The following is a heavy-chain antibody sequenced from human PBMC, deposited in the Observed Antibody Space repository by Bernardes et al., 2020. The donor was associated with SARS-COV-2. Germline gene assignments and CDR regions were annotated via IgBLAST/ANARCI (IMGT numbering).Heavy chain of an antibody. J-gene: IGHJ6*02. D-gene: IGHD3-22*01. CDR1: GGSISPYY. Sequence: SETLSLTCTVSGGSISPYYWTWIRQPPGKGLEWLGYVYYSGSTNYKPSLRGRLTISVDTSKNQVSLKLTSMTAADTALYYCARTRDYYDNSGLLVQDVWGQGTAVIVSS. CDR2: VYYSGST. CDR3: ARTRDYYDNSGLLVQDV. V-gene: IGHV4-59*01.